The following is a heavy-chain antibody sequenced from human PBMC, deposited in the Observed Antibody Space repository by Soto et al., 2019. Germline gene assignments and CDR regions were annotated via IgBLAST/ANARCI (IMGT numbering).Heavy chain of an antibody. D-gene: IGHD4-17*01. J-gene: IGHJ5*02. CDR1: GYTFTGYY. CDR2: INPNSGGT. CDR3: ARGARTSTASQDWFDP. Sequence: ASVKVSCKASGYTFTGYYVHWVRQAPGQGLEWMGWINPNSGGTNYVQKFQGRVTMTRDTSISTAYMELSRLRYGDTAVYYCARGARTSTASQDWFDPWGQGTLVTVSS. V-gene: IGHV1-2*02.